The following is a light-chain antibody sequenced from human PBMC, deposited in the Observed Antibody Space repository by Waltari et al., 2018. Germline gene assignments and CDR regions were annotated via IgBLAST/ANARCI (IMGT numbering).Light chain of an antibody. CDR2: GAS. J-gene: IGKJ1*01. CDR1: QSVSSN. Sequence: IVMPQSPATLSVSPGARSTLSCRASQSVSSNLAWYQQKPGQPPRLLIYGASTRATGIPARFSGSGSGTEFTLTISSMQSEDFAVYYCQQYNNWPPWTFGQGTKVEIK. CDR3: QQYNNWPPWT. V-gene: IGKV3-15*01.